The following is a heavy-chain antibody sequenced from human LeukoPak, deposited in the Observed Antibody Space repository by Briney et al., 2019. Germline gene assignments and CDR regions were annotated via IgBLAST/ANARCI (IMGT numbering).Heavy chain of an antibody. Sequence: GGSLRLSCAASGFTVSSNYMSWVRQAPGKGLEWVSYINSGGTIIYYADSVKGRFTISRDNAKNSLYLQMNSLRAEDTAIYYCARDWFADWGQGTLVIVSS. CDR3: ARDWFAD. CDR2: INSGGTII. J-gene: IGHJ4*02. CDR1: GFTVSSNY. V-gene: IGHV3-11*04.